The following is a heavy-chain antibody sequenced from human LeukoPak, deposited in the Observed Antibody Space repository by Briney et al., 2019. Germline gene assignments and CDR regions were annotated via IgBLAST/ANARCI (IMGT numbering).Heavy chain of an antibody. D-gene: IGHD2/OR15-2a*01. Sequence: SETLSLTCTVSGGSISSGQYYWHWIRQSPGKGREWIGYIYSSGSTYYNPSLKSRVTISGHTSKTQFSLNLTSVTAADTAVYYCARGGASMDFHYWGQGTRVTGPS. V-gene: IGHV4-30-4*01. J-gene: IGHJ4*02. CDR3: ARGGASMDFHY. CDR1: GGSISSGQYY. CDR2: IYSSGST.